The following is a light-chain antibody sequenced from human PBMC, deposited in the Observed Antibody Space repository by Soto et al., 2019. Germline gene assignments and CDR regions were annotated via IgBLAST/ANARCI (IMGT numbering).Light chain of an antibody. CDR3: HQYASEPLT. CDR1: QSIGSY. Sequence: DIQMTQSPSSLSASVGDRVTITCRASQSIGSYLHWYQQKPRTAPKLLIYAATTLQSGVPSRFSGSGSGTAFTLTISSLQPEDFAVYYCHQYASEPLTFGGGTKLEI. CDR2: AAT. J-gene: IGKJ4*01. V-gene: IGKV1-39*01.